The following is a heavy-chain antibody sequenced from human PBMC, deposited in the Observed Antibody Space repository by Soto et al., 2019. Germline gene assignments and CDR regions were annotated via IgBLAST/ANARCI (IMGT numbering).Heavy chain of an antibody. CDR1: GDSVSGGYY. CDR3: ARDRGSYGMDV. V-gene: IGHV4-31*03. J-gene: IGHJ6*02. Sequence: QVQLQESGPGLVKPSQTLSLTCTVSGDSVSGGYYWSWVRQRPRKGLEWIAYVSPIGTPYYSPSLNSRFSISIDTSKNQLSLEVRSVTAADTAVYYCARDRGSYGMDVWGQGTTVTVSS. CDR2: VSPIGTP.